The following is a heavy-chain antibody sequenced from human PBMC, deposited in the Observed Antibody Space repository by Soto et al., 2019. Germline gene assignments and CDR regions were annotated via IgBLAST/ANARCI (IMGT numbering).Heavy chain of an antibody. J-gene: IGHJ4*02. D-gene: IGHD3-16*01. CDR1: GFTFSSYW. V-gene: IGHV3-74*01. CDR2: ADYDASTT. Sequence: VQLVESGGGLVQPGGSLRLSCAASGFTFSSYWMHWVRQAPGKWLVWVSRADYDASTTNYADSVKGRFTISRDNAKNTLYLQMNSLTAEDTAIYYCARVARGAWGVFENWGQGTLVTVSS. CDR3: ARVARGAWGVFEN.